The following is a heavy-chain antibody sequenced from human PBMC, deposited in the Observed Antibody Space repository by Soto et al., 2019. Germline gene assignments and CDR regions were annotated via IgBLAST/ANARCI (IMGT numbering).Heavy chain of an antibody. CDR2: IKQDGSEK. CDR3: ARQKALWAGELDAADY. J-gene: IGHJ4*02. Sequence: PGGSLRLSCVASGFTFNAYWMSWVRQAPGKGLEWVANIKQDGSEKYYVDSVKGRFTISRDNAKNSLYLQMNSLRAEDTALYYCARQKALWAGELDAADYWGQGTLVTVSS. V-gene: IGHV3-7*05. D-gene: IGHD3-16*01. CDR1: GFTFNAYW.